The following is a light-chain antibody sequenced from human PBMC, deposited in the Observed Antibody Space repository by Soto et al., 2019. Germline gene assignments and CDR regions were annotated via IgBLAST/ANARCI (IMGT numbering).Light chain of an antibody. CDR2: AAS. J-gene: IGKJ4*01. CDR3: QQSYSTPQT. Sequence: DIQMTQSLSSLSASVGDRVTITCRASQSISSYLNWYQQKPGKAPKLLIYAASSLQSGVPSRFSGSGSGTDFTLTISSLQPEDFATYYCQQSYSTPQTFGGGTKVDIK. CDR1: QSISSY. V-gene: IGKV1-39*01.